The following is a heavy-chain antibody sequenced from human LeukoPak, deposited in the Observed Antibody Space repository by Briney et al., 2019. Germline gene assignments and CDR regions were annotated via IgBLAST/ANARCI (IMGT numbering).Heavy chain of an antibody. V-gene: IGHV4-4*02. D-gene: IGHD3-3*01. Sequence: SGTLSLTCAVSGGSISSSNWWSWVRPPPGKGLEWIGEIYHSGSTNYNPSLKSRVTISVDKSKNKLYLKMSSVPAADTAVYYCARAPYDFWSGYYGGLYFDYWGQGTLVTVSS. CDR1: GGSISSSNW. CDR3: ARAPYDFWSGYYGGLYFDY. CDR2: IYHSGST. J-gene: IGHJ4*02.